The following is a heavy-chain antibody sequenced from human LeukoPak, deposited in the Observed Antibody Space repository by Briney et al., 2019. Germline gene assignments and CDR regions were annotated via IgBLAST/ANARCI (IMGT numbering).Heavy chain of an antibody. V-gene: IGHV3-64*01. CDR3: ARGSSGSYVYFDY. Sequence: PGGSLRLSCAASGFTLSSYAMHWVRQAPGKGLEYVSAISSNGGSTYYANSVKGRFTISRDNSKNTLYLQMGSLRAEDMAVYYCARGSSGSYVYFDYWGQGTLVTVSS. D-gene: IGHD3-10*01. CDR1: GFTLSSYA. CDR2: ISSNGGST. J-gene: IGHJ4*02.